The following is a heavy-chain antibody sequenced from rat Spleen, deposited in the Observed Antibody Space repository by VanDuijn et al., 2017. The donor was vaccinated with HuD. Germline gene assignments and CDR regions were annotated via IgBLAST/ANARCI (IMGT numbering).Heavy chain of an antibody. Sequence: EVHLVESGGGLVQPGRSLRLSCVASGFTFNNYWMTWIRQAPGMGLEWIASISNARGITYYPDSVKGRFTISRDSTKTTLYLQMNSLRSEDTATYYFAIVVTSGSAFDYLGQGVMVTVSS. CDR1: GFTFNNYW. CDR2: ISNARGIT. CDR3: AIVVTSGSAFDY. J-gene: IGHJ2*01. D-gene: IGHD4-3*01. V-gene: IGHV5-31*01.